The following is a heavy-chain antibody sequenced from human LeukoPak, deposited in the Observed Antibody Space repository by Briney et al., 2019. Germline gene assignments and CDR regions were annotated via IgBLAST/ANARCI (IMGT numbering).Heavy chain of an antibody. CDR3: AREEVRYDSTGYYYYDYFDY. CDR1: GFTFDDYG. J-gene: IGHJ4*02. V-gene: IGHV3-20*04. Sequence: GGSLRLSCAASGFTFDDYGMSWVRQAPGKGLEWVSGINWYGGSTGYADSVKGRFTISRDNAKNSLYLQMNSLRAEDTALYYCAREEVRYDSTGYYYYDYFDYWGQGTLVTVSS. CDR2: INWYGGST. D-gene: IGHD3-22*01.